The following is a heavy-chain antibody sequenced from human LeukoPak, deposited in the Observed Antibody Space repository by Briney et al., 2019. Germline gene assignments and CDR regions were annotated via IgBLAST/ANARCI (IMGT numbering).Heavy chain of an antibody. D-gene: IGHD3-22*01. V-gene: IGHV3-30*18. Sequence: PGGSLRLSCAASGFTFSSYSMNWVRQAPGKGLEWVAVISYDGSNKYYADSVKGRFTISRDNSKNTLYLQMNSLRAEDTAVYYCAKDQSIGYYDSSGYYYWGQGTLVTVSS. CDR1: GFTFSSYS. J-gene: IGHJ4*02. CDR2: ISYDGSNK. CDR3: AKDQSIGYYDSSGYYY.